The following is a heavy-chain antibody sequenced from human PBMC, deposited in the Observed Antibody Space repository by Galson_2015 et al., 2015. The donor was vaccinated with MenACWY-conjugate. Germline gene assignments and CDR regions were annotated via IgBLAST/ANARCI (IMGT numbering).Heavy chain of an antibody. CDR1: GDSVSSNSAA. CDR3: ARGRWLRPARFDY. V-gene: IGHV6-1*01. D-gene: IGHD5-12*01. J-gene: IGHJ4*02. Sequence: CAISGDSVSSNSAAWNWIRQSPSRGLEWLGRTYFRSKWFKDYALSVKRRITLNPDTSKNQFSLQLTSLTPEDTAVYYCARGRWLRPARFDYWGQGTLVTVSS. CDR2: TYFRSKWFK.